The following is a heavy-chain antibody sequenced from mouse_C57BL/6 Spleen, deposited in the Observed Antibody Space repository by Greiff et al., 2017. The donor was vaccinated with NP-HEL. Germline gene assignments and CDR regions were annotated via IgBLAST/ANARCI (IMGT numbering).Heavy chain of an antibody. CDR2: IYPGDGDT. CDR3: ARLAVATSYDYESDY. J-gene: IGHJ2*01. CDR1: GYAFSSSW. D-gene: IGHD2-4*01. Sequence: VQLQQSGPELVKPGASVKISCKASGYAFSSSWMNWVKQRPGKGLEWIGRIYPGDGDTNYNGKFKGKATLTADKSSSTAYMQLSSLTSEDSAVYFCARLAVATSYDYESDYWGQGTTLTVSS. V-gene: IGHV1-82*01.